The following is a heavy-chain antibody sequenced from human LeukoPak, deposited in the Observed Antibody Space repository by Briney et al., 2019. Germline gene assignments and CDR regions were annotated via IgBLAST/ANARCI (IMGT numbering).Heavy chain of an antibody. Sequence: PSETLSLTCTVSGGSISSSSYYWGWIRQPPGKGLEWIGSIYYSGGTYYNPSLKSRVTISVDTSKNQFSLKLSSVNAADTAVYYCARQWSGYSSSWCLDYWGQGTLVTVSS. CDR3: ARQWSGYSSSWCLDY. V-gene: IGHV4-39*01. CDR1: GGSISSSSYY. D-gene: IGHD6-13*01. J-gene: IGHJ4*02. CDR2: IYYSGGT.